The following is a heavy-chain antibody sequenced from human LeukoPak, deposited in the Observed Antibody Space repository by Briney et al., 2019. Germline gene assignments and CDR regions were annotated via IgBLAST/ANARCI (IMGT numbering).Heavy chain of an antibody. Sequence: GGSLRVSCVASGFIFSDYLMHWVRQAAGRGVEWVAVISSEGNNQYYAASVKARFTIFRDTSKNTLYLQMSSLRAEDRAVYYCSRAQNSAWHNFEYWGQGTLVTVSS. CDR1: GFIFSDYL. V-gene: IGHV3-30-3*01. CDR2: ISSEGNNQ. J-gene: IGHJ4*02. D-gene: IGHD6-19*01. CDR3: SRAQNSAWHNFEY.